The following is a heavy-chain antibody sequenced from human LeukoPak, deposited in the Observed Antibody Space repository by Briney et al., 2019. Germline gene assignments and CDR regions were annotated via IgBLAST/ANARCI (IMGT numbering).Heavy chain of an antibody. Sequence: GGSLRLSCAASGFTFSSYAMSWVRQAPGKGLEWVSGISGSGDNTYYADSVKGRFTISRDNSKNTLYVQVNSLGTEDTAAYYCAKDRDGYNPDYWGQGTLVSVSS. CDR3: AKDRDGYNPDY. V-gene: IGHV3-23*01. CDR2: ISGSGDNT. J-gene: IGHJ4*02. CDR1: GFTFSSYA. D-gene: IGHD5-24*01.